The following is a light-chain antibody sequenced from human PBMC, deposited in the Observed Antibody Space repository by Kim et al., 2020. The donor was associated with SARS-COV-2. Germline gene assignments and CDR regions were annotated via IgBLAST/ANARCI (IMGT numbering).Light chain of an antibody. Sequence: ACIGDRVTITCRASQGISNYLAWDQQEPGKAPKLMIYAASTLQSGVPSRCSGSGSGTDFTLTISCLQSEDFATYYCQQYQSFPHTFGQGTKVDIK. CDR1: QGISNY. V-gene: IGKV1-8*01. CDR2: AAS. J-gene: IGKJ1*01. CDR3: QQYQSFPHT.